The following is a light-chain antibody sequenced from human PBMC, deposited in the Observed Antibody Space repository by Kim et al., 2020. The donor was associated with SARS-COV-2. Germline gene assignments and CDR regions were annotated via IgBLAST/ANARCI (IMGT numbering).Light chain of an antibody. CDR2: DNN. Sequence: QSVLTQPHSVSAAPGQKVTISCSGSSSNIGNNYVSWYQQLPGTAPKLLIYDNNKRPSGIPDRFSGSKSGTSATLGITGLQTGDEADYYCGTWDSSLSAHWVFGGGTQLTVL. CDR1: SSNIGNNY. J-gene: IGLJ3*02. CDR3: GTWDSSLSAHWV. V-gene: IGLV1-51*01.